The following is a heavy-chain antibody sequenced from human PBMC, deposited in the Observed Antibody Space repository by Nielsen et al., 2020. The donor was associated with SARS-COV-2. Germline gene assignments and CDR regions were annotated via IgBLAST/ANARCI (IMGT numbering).Heavy chain of an antibody. Sequence: GESLKISCAASGFTFSSYGMHWVRQAPGEGLEWVAVIWYDGSNKYYADSVKGRFTISRDNSKNTLYLQMNSLRAEDTAVYYCARDYSGWVVGYFDYWGQGTLVTVSS. CDR3: ARDYSGWVVGYFDY. CDR1: GFTFSSYG. J-gene: IGHJ4*02. V-gene: IGHV3-33*01. CDR2: IWYDGSNK. D-gene: IGHD6-19*01.